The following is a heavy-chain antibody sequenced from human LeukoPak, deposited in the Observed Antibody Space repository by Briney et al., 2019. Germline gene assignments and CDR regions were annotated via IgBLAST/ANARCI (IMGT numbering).Heavy chain of an antibody. J-gene: IGHJ4*02. D-gene: IGHD5-18*01. CDR2: INHSGST. V-gene: IGHV4-34*01. CDR3: ARHVGYSYGFFDY. CDR1: GGSFSGYY. Sequence: SETLSLTCAVYGGSFSGYYWSWIRQPPGKGLEWIGEINHSGSTNYNPSLKSRVTISVDTSKNQFSLKLSSVTAADTAVYYCARHVGYSYGFFDYWGQGTLVTVSS.